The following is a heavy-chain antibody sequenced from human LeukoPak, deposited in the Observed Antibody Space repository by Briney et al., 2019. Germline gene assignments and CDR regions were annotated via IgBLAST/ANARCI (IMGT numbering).Heavy chain of an antibody. CDR1: GFTFTSSA. D-gene: IGHD1-14*01. CDR2: IVVGSGNR. CDR3: AAGTSGRPEYFQH. J-gene: IGHJ1*01. Sequence: SVKVSCKASGFTFTSSAMQWVRQARGRRLEWIGWIVVGSGNRNYAQKFQERVSITRDMSTGTAYMELSSLSSEDTAVYFCAAGTSGRPEYFQHWGQGTLVTVSS. V-gene: IGHV1-58*02.